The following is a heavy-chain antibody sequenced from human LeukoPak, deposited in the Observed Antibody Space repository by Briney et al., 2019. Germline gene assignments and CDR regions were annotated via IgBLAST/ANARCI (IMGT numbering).Heavy chain of an antibody. J-gene: IGHJ3*02. CDR3: AKSNGYGLVDI. CDR1: GFTFDDYA. CDR2: IFYSGST. V-gene: IGHV4-38-2*01. D-gene: IGHD3-10*01. Sequence: PGGSLRLSCVVSGFTFDDYAMHWVRQGPGKGLEWIGNIFYSGSTYYSPSLKSRVTISLDTSRNQFSLKLNSVTAADTAVYYCAKSNGYGLVDIWGQGTMVTISS.